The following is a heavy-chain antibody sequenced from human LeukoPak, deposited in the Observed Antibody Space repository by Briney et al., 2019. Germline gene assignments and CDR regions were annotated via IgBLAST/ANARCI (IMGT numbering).Heavy chain of an antibody. CDR1: GGSISSYY. Sequence: SETLSLTCTVSGGSISSYYWSWIRQPPGKGLEWIGYIYYSGSTNYNPSLKSRVTISVDTSKNQFSLKLSSVTAADTAVYYCARRSSWFGSSNNWFDPWGQGTLVTVSS. CDR3: ARRSSWFGSSNNWFDP. CDR2: IYYSGST. J-gene: IGHJ5*02. D-gene: IGHD3-10*01. V-gene: IGHV4-59*01.